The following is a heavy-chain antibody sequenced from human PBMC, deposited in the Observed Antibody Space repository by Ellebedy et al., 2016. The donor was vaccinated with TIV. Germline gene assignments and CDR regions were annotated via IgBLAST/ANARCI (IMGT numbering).Heavy chain of an antibody. V-gene: IGHV3-23*01. CDR2: ITRSGGTT. Sequence: GGSLRLSXAASGFIFSSYAMSWVRQAPGKGLEWVSTITRSGGTTYYADSVKGRFTISRDNSKNTLFLQMNSLRAEDSAIYYCAKDLVVRFFDYGNFDYWGQGTLVTVSS. CDR1: GFIFSSYA. J-gene: IGHJ4*02. CDR3: AKDLVVRFFDYGNFDY. D-gene: IGHD4-17*01.